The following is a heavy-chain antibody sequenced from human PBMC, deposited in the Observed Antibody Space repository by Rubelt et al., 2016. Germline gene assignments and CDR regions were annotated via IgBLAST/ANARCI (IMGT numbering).Heavy chain of an antibody. V-gene: IGHV3-21*04. CDR1: GFTFSSYA. CDR3: AKDISGRLGCSGGSCYLDY. Sequence: AASGFTFSSYAMHWVRQAPGKGLEWVSSISSSSSYIYYADSVKGRFTISRDNAKNSLYLQMNSLRAEDTALYYCAKDISGRLGCSGGSCYLDYWGQGTLVTVSS. D-gene: IGHD2-15*01. J-gene: IGHJ4*02. CDR2: ISSSSSYI.